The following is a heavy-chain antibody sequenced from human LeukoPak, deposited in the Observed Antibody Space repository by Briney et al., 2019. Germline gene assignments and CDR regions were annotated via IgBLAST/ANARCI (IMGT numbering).Heavy chain of an antibody. CDR3: ARDWYYYYRSGYGAFDI. D-gene: IGHD3-22*01. V-gene: IGHV1-46*04. Sequence: ASVKVSCKASGYTFTSYYMHWVRQAPGQGLEWMGIINPSGGSTSYAQKWQGRVTMTRVTSTSTVYMELSSLRSEDTAVYYCARDWYYYYRSGYGAFDIWGQGTMVTVSS. J-gene: IGHJ3*02. CDR2: INPSGGST. CDR1: GYTFTSYY.